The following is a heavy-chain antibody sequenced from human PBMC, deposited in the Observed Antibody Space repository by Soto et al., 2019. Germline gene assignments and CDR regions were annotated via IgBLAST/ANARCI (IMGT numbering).Heavy chain of an antibody. V-gene: IGHV4-39*01. D-gene: IGHD2-8*02. CDR3: ARRCCTADTCKFFDI. CDR1: GGSISSRSHY. J-gene: IGHJ3*02. Sequence: QLQLQESGPGLVKPSETLSLTCTVSGGSISSRSHYWGWIRQPPGKGLEWIGIIYYSGTTQYYTPSLKSRATLSLDTSKNQFSLRLSSVTAADTAVYYCARRCCTADTCKFFDIWGQGRMVTVSS. CDR2: IYYSGTT.